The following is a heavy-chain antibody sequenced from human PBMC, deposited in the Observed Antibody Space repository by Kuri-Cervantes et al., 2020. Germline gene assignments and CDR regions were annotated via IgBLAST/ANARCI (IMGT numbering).Heavy chain of an antibody. Sequence: ASVKVSCKASGYTFTSYDIHWVRQAPGQGLEWKGWMRPNCGNTDYAQKFQGRVTMTRDTSISTAYMAMSRLRSDDTAVYYCARRTPDWRIDYWGQGTLVTVSS. CDR2: MRPNCGNT. D-gene: IGHD3-3*01. J-gene: IGHJ4*02. CDR3: ARRTPDWRIDY. CDR1: GYTFTSYD. V-gene: IGHV1-2*02.